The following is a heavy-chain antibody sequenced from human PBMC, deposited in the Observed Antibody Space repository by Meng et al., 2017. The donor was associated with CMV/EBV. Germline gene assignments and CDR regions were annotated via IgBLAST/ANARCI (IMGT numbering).Heavy chain of an antibody. CDR2: INSDGSRT. J-gene: IGHJ4*02. V-gene: IGHV3-74*01. CDR3: AHLPYCSSTSCYYFDY. Sequence: FSFSSSWMTWVRQAPGKGLVCVSRINSDGSRTSDADSVTGRFTISRDNAKNTLYLQMNSLRAEDTAVYYCAHLPYCSSTSCYYFDYWGQGTLVTVSS. CDR1: FSFSSSW. D-gene: IGHD2-2*01.